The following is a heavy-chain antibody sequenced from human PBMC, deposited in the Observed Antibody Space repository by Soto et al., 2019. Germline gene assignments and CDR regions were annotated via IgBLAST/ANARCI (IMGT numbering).Heavy chain of an antibody. Sequence: EASVKVSCKASGGTFSSYTISWVRQAPGQGLEWMGRISANHGKANYAQKLQGRVTMTTDTSTSTAYMELRSLRSDDTAVCYCARFPRYCSSTSCLYFDYWGQGTLVTVSS. CDR2: ISANHGKA. D-gene: IGHD2-2*01. J-gene: IGHJ4*02. V-gene: IGHV1-18*01. CDR3: ARFPRYCSSTSCLYFDY. CDR1: GGTFSSYT.